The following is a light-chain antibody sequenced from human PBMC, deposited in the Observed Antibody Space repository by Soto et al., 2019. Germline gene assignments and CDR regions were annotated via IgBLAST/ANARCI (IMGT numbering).Light chain of an antibody. Sequence: DLQMTQSPSTLSASFGDRVTITCRASQSCRNSLAWYQQKAGKAPTLLIYDASTLQSGVPSRFSGSGSGTEFSLTISSLQPEDLATYYCLCYITYPWTFGQGTKVDIK. J-gene: IGKJ1*01. CDR1: QSCRNS. CDR3: LCYITYPWT. CDR2: DAS. V-gene: IGKV1-5*01.